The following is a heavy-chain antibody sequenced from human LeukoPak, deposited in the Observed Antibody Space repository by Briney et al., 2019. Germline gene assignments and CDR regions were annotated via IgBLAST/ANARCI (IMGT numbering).Heavy chain of an antibody. J-gene: IGHJ4*02. CDR3: ARQHFEY. V-gene: IGHV4-38-2*01. CDR2: FHHSGNT. Sequence: PSETLSLTCAVSGYSISSNYYWGWIRQPPGKGLEWIGCFHHSGNTYYNPSLKSRVTISVDTSKNQFSLKLSSVTAADTAVYYCARQHFEYWGQGALVTVSS. CDR1: GYSISSNYY.